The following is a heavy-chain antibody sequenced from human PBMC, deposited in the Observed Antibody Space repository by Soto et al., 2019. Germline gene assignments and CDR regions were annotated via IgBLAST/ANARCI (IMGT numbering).Heavy chain of an antibody. J-gene: IGHJ6*03. D-gene: IGHD6-6*01. CDR3: TTDKTHIAARNYYYYYMDV. CDR1: GFTFSNSW. CDR2: IKSKTDGGTT. V-gene: IGHV3-15*01. Sequence: EVQLVESGGGLVKPGGSLRLSCAASGFTFSNSWMSWVLQAPGKGLEWVGRIKSKTDGGTTDYAAPVKGRFTISRDHSKNTLYLQMNSLKTEDTAVYYCTTDKTHIAARNYYYYYMDVWCKGTTVTVSS.